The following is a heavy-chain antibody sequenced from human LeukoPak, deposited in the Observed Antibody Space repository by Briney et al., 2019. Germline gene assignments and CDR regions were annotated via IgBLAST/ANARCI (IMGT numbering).Heavy chain of an antibody. CDR1: GYTFTSYA. D-gene: IGHD3-10*01. Sequence: ASVKVSCKASGYTFTSYAMNWVRQAPGQGLEWMGWINTNTGNPTYAQGFTGRFVFSLDTSVSTAYLQISSLKAEDTAVYYCARDRFTMVRGVKGTGYYFDYWGQGTLVTVSS. J-gene: IGHJ4*02. CDR3: ARDRFTMVRGVKGTGYYFDY. V-gene: IGHV7-4-1*02. CDR2: INTNTGNP.